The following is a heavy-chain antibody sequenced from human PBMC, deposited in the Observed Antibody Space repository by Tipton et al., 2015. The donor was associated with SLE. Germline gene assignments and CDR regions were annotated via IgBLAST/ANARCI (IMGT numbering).Heavy chain of an antibody. Sequence: TLSLTCTVSAGSISSYYWSWIWQPPGKGLEWIGDIYYSGSTNYNPSLKSRVTISIDTSKNHFSLKVNSVTAADTAVYYCARGYYYYMDVWGKGITVTVSS. CDR1: AGSISSYY. CDR3: ARGYYYYMDV. CDR2: IYYSGST. J-gene: IGHJ6*03. V-gene: IGHV4-59*01.